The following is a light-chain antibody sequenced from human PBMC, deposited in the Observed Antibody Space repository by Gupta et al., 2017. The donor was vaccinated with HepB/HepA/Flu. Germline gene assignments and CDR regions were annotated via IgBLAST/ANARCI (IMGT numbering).Light chain of an antibody. CDR3: AAWDESLNGVV. Sequence: QSLLTQSPSLSGTPGHRVTISCSGSSSNVGSKNVNWYQQLPGRAPKLLIYYNDERPSGVPDRFSGSKSDTSASLAISGLQSEDEADYYCAAWDESLNGVVFGGGTKLTVL. V-gene: IGLV1-44*01. CDR2: YND. CDR1: SSNVGSKN. J-gene: IGLJ2*01.